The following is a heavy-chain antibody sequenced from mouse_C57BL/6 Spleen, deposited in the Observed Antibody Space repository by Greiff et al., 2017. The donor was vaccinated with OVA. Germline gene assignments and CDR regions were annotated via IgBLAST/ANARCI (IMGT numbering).Heavy chain of an antibody. CDR1: GYTFTSYW. CDR3: ARSDDYGSYWYVDV. D-gene: IGHD2-4*01. V-gene: IGHV1-50*01. J-gene: IGHJ1*03. CDR2: IDPSDSYT. Sequence: QVQLQQPGAELVKPGASVKLSCKASGYTFTSYWMQWVKQRPGQGLEWIGEIDPSDSYTNYNQKFKGKATLTVDTSSSTAYMQLSSLTSEDSAVYFCARSDDYGSYWYVDVWGTGTTVTVSS.